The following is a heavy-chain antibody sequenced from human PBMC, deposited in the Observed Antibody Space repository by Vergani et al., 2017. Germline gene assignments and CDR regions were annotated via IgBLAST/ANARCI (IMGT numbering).Heavy chain of an antibody. D-gene: IGHD2-15*01. CDR1: GGSISSYY. Sequence: QVQLQESGPGLVKPSETLSLTCTVSGGSISSYYWSWIRQPAGKGLEWIGRIYTSGSNNYNPSLQSRVTMSVATSKNQFSLKLSSVTAADTAVYYCARDYCSGGSCYSGYYYYMDVWGKGTTVTVSS. V-gene: IGHV4-4*07. CDR3: ARDYCSGGSCYSGYYYYMDV. CDR2: IYTSGSN. J-gene: IGHJ6*03.